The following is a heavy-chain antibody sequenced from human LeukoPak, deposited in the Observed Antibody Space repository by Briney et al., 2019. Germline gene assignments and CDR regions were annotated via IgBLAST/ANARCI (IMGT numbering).Heavy chain of an antibody. CDR3: ARVAEGYCSGGSCLIWFDP. V-gene: IGHV4-59*01. D-gene: IGHD2-15*01. Sequence: SETLSLTCTVSGGSLSSYYWSWVRQPPGKGLEWIGYIYYSGSTNYNPSLKSRVTISVDPSKNQFSLKLSSVTAADTAVYYCARVAEGYCSGGSCLIWFDPWGREPWSPSPQ. CDR2: IYYSGST. CDR1: GGSLSSYY. J-gene: IGHJ5*02.